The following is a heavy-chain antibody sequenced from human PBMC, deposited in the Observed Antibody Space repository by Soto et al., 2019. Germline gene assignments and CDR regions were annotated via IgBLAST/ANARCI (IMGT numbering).Heavy chain of an antibody. V-gene: IGHV4-39*01. CDR3: ARHGRRNYYDSSGYPFDY. Sequence: QLQLQESGPGLVKPSETLSLTCTVSGGSISSSSYYWGWIRQPPGKGLEWIGSIYYSGSTYYNPSLKSRVTISVDTSKNQFSLKLSSVTAADTAVYYFARHGRRNYYDSSGYPFDYWGQGTLVTVSS. CDR2: IYYSGST. D-gene: IGHD3-22*01. J-gene: IGHJ4*02. CDR1: GGSISSSSYY.